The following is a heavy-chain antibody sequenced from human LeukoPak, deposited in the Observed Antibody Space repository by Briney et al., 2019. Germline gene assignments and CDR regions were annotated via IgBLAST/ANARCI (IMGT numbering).Heavy chain of an antibody. J-gene: IGHJ4*02. Sequence: SETLSLTCTFSGGSVSISTYYWGWILQPAVNGPEWIGTFFYVGDTYYNPSLKSRDTISVHTSKHQFSLRLRSVSTADTPVYYCARTPGSQYVPTDNRGQGIRVTVSS. CDR1: GGSVSISTYY. V-gene: IGHV4-39*01. CDR2: FFYVGDT. CDR3: ARTPGSQYVPTDN. D-gene: IGHD1-26*01.